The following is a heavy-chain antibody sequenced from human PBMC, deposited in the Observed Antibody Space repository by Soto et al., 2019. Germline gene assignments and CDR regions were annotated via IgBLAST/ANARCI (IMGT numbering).Heavy chain of an antibody. V-gene: IGHV3-64D*06. CDR1: EFNFSRYW. D-gene: IGHD3-22*01. Sequence: GESRTLSWSDCEFNFSRYWMHWGRQAPGKGLEYVSAISDNGDRTYYTDSVKGRFSISRDNSKNTLYLQMSSLRPEDTDVYYCVNGPAFYDSSSFDYWGKGTVVTVSS. CDR3: VNGPAFYDSSSFDY. J-gene: IGHJ4*02. CDR2: ISDNGDRT.